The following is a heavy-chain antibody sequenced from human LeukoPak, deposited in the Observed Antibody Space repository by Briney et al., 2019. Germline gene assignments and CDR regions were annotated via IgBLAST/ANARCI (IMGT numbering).Heavy chain of an antibody. D-gene: IGHD4-17*01. CDR3: TRGIRQIRVYFDY. CDR2: IRSKAYGGTT. Sequence: GGSLRLSCAASGFTFSSYSMNWVRQAPGKGLECVSFIRSKAYGGTTEYAASVKGRFTISISDSKSIAYLQMNSLKTEDTAVYYCTRGIRQIRVYFDYWGQGTLVTVSS. J-gene: IGHJ4*02. V-gene: IGHV3-49*04. CDR1: GFTFSSYS.